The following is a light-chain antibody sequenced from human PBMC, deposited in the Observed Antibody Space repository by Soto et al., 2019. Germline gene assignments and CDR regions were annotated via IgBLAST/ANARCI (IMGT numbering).Light chain of an antibody. CDR2: DVT. J-gene: IGLJ1*01. CDR1: SSDVGGYNY. Sequence: QSVLTQPASVSGSPGQSITISCTGTSSDVGGYNYVSWYQQHPGKAPKLMIYDVTNRPSGVSNRFSGSKSGHTASLTISGLHAEVDADYFCSSHTSGNNPHVFATGTNLTVL. CDR3: SSHTSGNNPHV. V-gene: IGLV2-14*01.